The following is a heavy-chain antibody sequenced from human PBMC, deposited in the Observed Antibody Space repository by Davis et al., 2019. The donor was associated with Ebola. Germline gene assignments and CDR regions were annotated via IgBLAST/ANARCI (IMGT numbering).Heavy chain of an antibody. CDR2: ISSSSSYI. CDR3: ARGVGYSSSAISYYFDY. J-gene: IGHJ4*02. CDR1: GFTFSSYS. Sequence: GGSLRLSCAASGFTFSSYSMNWVRQAPGKGLKWVSSISSSSSYIYYADSVKGRFTISRDNAKNSLYLQMNSLRAEDTAVYYCARGVGYSSSAISYYFDYWGQGTLVTVSS. D-gene: IGHD6-13*01. V-gene: IGHV3-21*01.